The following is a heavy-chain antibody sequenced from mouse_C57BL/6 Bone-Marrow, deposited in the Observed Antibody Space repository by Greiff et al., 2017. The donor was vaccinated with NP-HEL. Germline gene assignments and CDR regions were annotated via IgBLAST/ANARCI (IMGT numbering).Heavy chain of an antibody. Sequence: QVQLQQSGAELVMPGASVKLSCKASGYTFTSYWMHWVKQRPGQGLEWIGEIDPSASYTNYNQKLKGKSTFTVDKSASTAYMQLSSLTSEDSAVYYCARYYGSSYWYFDVWGTGTTVTVSS. CDR2: IDPSASYT. D-gene: IGHD1-1*01. CDR3: ARYYGSSYWYFDV. V-gene: IGHV1-69*01. CDR1: GYTFTSYW. J-gene: IGHJ1*03.